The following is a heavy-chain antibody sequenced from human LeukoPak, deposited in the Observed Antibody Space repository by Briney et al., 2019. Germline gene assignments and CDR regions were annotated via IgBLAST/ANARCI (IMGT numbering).Heavy chain of an antibody. D-gene: IGHD3-3*01. Sequence: PSETLSLTCAVSGYSISSGYYWGWIRQPPGKGLEWIGSIYHSGSTYYNPSLKSRVTISVDTSKNQFSLKLSSVTAADTAVYYCARHRNYGFWSGYYYYMDVWGKGTTVTVSS. CDR3: ARHRNYGFWSGYYYYMDV. J-gene: IGHJ6*03. CDR1: GYSISSGYY. V-gene: IGHV4-38-2*01. CDR2: IYHSGST.